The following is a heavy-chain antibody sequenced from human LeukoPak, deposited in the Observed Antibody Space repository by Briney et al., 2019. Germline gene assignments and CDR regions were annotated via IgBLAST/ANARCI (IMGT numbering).Heavy chain of an antibody. CDR1: GHTFTRYY. J-gene: IGHJ4*02. Sequence: APVKASYKASGHTFTRYYMHSVPQAPGQGVECRGWIKPIILVTQYPQKFQGRVTMSRDTSISTAYMELSRLTADDTAVHYLASSSGWYYVDDWGQGTLVSVSS. CDR3: ASSSGWYYVDD. CDR2: IKPIILVT. D-gene: IGHD6-19*01. V-gene: IGHV1-2*02.